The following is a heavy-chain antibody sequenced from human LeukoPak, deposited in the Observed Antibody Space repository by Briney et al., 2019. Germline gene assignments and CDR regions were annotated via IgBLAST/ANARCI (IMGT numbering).Heavy chain of an antibody. V-gene: IGHV3-23*01. CDR2: ISGSGGST. D-gene: IGHD3-9*01. CDR1: GFTFSSYA. Sequence: PGGSLRLSCAASGFTFSSYAMSWVRQAPGKGLEWVSTISGSGGSTYYADSVKGRFTISRDNSKNTLYLQMNSLRAEDTAVYYCARDRPYYDILTGYYIGEAFDIWGQGTMVTVSS. CDR3: ARDRPYYDILTGYYIGEAFDI. J-gene: IGHJ3*02.